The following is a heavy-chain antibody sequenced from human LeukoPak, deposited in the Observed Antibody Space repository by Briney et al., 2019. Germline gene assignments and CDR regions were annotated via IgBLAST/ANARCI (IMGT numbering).Heavy chain of an antibody. CDR2: ISSSGSTI. CDR3: ARGVVPAANVDFGFDY. D-gene: IGHD2-2*01. CDR1: GFTFSSYE. V-gene: IGHV3-48*03. Sequence: GGSLRLSCAASGFTFSSYEMNWVRQAPGKGLEWVSYISSSGSTIYYADSVKGRFTISRDNAKNSLYLQMNSLRAEDMAVYYCARGVVPAANVDFGFDYWGQGTLVTVSS. J-gene: IGHJ4*02.